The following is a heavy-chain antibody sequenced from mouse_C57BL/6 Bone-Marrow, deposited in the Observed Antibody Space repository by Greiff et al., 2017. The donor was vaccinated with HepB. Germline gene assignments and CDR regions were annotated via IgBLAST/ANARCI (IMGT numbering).Heavy chain of an antibody. V-gene: IGHV3-6*01. Sequence: EVQLQESGPGLVKPSQSLSLTCSVTGYSFTSGYYWNWMRQFPGNKLEWMGYISYDGSNNYNPSLKNRTSMTRDTSKNQFFLKLNSVTTEDTATYYCARGGAGTTAMDYWGQGTSVTVSS. CDR3: ARGGAGTTAMDY. CDR2: ISYDGSN. J-gene: IGHJ4*01. CDR1: GYSFTSGYY. D-gene: IGHD4-1*01.